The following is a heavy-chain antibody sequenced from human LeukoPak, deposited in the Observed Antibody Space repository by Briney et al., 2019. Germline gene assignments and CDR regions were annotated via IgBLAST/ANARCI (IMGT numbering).Heavy chain of an antibody. V-gene: IGHV3-74*01. CDR3: ARGGRIAVANFDY. CDR1: GFTFSSYW. CDR2: INSDGSST. Sequence: GGSLRLSCAASGFTFSSYWMHWVRQAPGKGLVWVSRINSDGSSTSYADSVKGRFTISRDNAKNTLYLQMNSLRAEDTAVYYCARGGRIAVANFDYWGQGTLVTVSS. D-gene: IGHD6-19*01. J-gene: IGHJ4*02.